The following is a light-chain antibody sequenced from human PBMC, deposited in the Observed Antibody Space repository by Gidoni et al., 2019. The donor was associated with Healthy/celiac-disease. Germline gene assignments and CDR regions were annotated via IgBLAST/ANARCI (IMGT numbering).Light chain of an antibody. Sequence: QSALTQPRSVSGSPGHSVTISCTGTSSDVGGYNYVSWYQQHPGNAPKLMIYDVSKRPSGVPDRFAGSKSGNTASLTISGLQAEDEADYYCCSYAGSYTFVVFGGGTKLTVL. CDR3: CSYAGSYTFVV. V-gene: IGLV2-11*01. CDR2: DVS. CDR1: SSDVGGYNY. J-gene: IGLJ2*01.